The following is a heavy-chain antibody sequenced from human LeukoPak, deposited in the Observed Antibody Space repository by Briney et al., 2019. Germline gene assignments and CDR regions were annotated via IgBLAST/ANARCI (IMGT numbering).Heavy chain of an antibody. CDR2: ISGSITK. Sequence: PGGSLRLSCVASGFTFSTYAMTWVRQGPGKGLEWVSSISGSITKYYTDSVKGRFTISRDNSKNTLYLEMNSLRDEDTAVYYCAKDANSDGWRPSDYWGQGTLVTVSS. V-gene: IGHV3-23*01. CDR3: AKDANSDGWRPSDY. CDR1: GFTFSTYA. J-gene: IGHJ4*02. D-gene: IGHD5-24*01.